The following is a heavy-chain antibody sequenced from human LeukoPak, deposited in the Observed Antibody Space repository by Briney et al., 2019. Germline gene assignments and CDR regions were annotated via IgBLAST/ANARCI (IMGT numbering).Heavy chain of an antibody. Sequence: PGGSLRLSCSASGFTFSSYAMHWVRQAPGRGLQYVSGLTINGDSTYYADSVKGRFTISRDNAKNSLYLQMNSLRAEDTAVYYCARDLYYDILTGYSPPFDYWGQGTLVTVSS. CDR2: LTINGDST. CDR1: GFTFSSYA. J-gene: IGHJ4*02. D-gene: IGHD3-9*01. CDR3: ARDLYYDILTGYSPPFDY. V-gene: IGHV3-64*04.